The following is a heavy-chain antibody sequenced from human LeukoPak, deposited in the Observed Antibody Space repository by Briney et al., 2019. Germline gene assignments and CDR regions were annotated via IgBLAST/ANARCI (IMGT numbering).Heavy chain of an antibody. Sequence: GGSLRLSCAASGFTFSSYSMNWVRQAPGKGLEWVSSISSSSSYIYYADSVKGRFTISRDNAKNSLYLQMNSLRAEDTAVYYCARGRGGGWSSDYWGQGTLVTVSS. J-gene: IGHJ4*02. CDR1: GFTFSSYS. D-gene: IGHD6-19*01. V-gene: IGHV3-21*01. CDR2: ISSSSSYI. CDR3: ARGRGGGWSSDY.